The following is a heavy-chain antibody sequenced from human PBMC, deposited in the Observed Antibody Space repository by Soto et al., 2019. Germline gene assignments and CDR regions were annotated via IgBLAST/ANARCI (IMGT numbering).Heavy chain of an antibody. CDR2: ISSSSSYI. CDR3: ARDSYAHYCSGGSCYDELGENWDYFDY. J-gene: IGHJ4*02. D-gene: IGHD2-15*01. V-gene: IGHV3-21*01. Sequence: GGSLRLSCAASGFTFSSYSMNWVRQAPGKGLEWVSSISSSSSYIYYADSVKGRFTISRDNAKNSLYLQMNSLRAEDTAVYYCARDSYAHYCSGGSCYDELGENWDYFDYWGQGTLVTVSS. CDR1: GFTFSSYS.